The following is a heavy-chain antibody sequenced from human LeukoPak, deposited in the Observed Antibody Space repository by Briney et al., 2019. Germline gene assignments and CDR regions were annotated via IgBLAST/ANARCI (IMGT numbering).Heavy chain of an antibody. CDR1: GGSISTSNYY. Sequence: SETLSLTCTVSGGSISTSNYYWGWIRQPPGKGLEWIGSIYYSGSTYYNPSLKSRVTISVDTSKNQFSLKLSSVTAADTAVYYCARVPMYDSSGSVDYWGQGTLVTVSS. J-gene: IGHJ4*02. CDR2: IYYSGST. D-gene: IGHD3-22*01. V-gene: IGHV4-39*07. CDR3: ARVPMYDSSGSVDY.